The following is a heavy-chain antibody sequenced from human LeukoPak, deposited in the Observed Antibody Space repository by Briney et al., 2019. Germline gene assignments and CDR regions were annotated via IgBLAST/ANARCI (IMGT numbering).Heavy chain of an antibody. D-gene: IGHD2-2*01. CDR2: MNPNSGNT. J-gene: IGHJ4*02. CDR1: GYTFTSYD. CDR3: AVYCSSTSCFQRDFDY. Sequence: GASVKVSCKASGYTFTSYDINWVRQATGQGLEWMGWMNPNSGNTGYAQKFQGRVTMTRNTSISTAYMELSSLRSEDTAVYYCAVYCSSTSCFQRDFDYWGQGTLVTVSS. V-gene: IGHV1-8*01.